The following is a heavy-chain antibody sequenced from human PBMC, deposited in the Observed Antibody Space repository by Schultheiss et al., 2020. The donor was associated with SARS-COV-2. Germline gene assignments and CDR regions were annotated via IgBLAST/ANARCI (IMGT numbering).Heavy chain of an antibody. CDR3: ARHGSAAIRQGWFDP. CDR1: GYSFTSYW. CDR2: IYPGDSDP. Sequence: GGSLRLSCKGSGYSFTSYWIGWVRQMPGKGLEWMGIIYPGDSDPKYSPSFQGQVTISADKSISTAYLQWSSLKASDTAMYYCARHGSAAIRQGWFDPWGQGTLVTVSS. J-gene: IGHJ5*02. D-gene: IGHD2-2*01. V-gene: IGHV5-51*01.